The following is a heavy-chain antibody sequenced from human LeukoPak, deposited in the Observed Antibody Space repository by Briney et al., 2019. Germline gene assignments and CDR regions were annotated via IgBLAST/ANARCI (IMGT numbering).Heavy chain of an antibody. CDR1: GYTFTSYG. CDR2: MNPNSGNM. J-gene: IGHJ4*02. CDR3: ARGYSPSVRTTGNDY. Sequence: ASVKVSCKASGYTFTSYGISWVRQAPGQGLEWMGWMNPNSGNMGYAQKFQGRVTMTRDTSINTAYMQLYSLRSEDTAVYYCARGYSPSVRTTGNDYWGQGTLVTVSS. V-gene: IGHV1-8*02. D-gene: IGHD1-1*01.